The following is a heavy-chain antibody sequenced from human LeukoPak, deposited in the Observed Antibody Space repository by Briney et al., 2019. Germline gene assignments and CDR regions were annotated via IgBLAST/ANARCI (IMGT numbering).Heavy chain of an antibody. Sequence: SQTLSLTCTVSGGSISSYYCSWIRQPPGKGLEWIGHIYYSGSTNYNPSLKSRVTISVDTSKNQFSLKLSSVTAADTAVYYCARLPGFRDAFDIWGQGTMVTVSS. CDR3: ARLPGFRDAFDI. V-gene: IGHV4-59*08. CDR1: GGSISSYY. CDR2: IYYSGST. J-gene: IGHJ3*02.